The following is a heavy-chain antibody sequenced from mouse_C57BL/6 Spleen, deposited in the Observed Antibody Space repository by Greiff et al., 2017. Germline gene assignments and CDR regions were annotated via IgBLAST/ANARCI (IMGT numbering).Heavy chain of an antibody. Sequence: QVQLQQSGAELVRPGTSVKVSCKASGYAFTNYLIEWVKQRPGQGLEWIGVINPGSGGTNYNKKFKGKATLTADKSSSTAYMQLSSLTSEDSAVYCCARDEDGNYPLAYWGQGTLVTVSA. CDR2: INPGSGGT. CDR3: ARDEDGNYPLAY. J-gene: IGHJ3*01. D-gene: IGHD2-1*01. CDR1: GYAFTNYL. V-gene: IGHV1-54*01.